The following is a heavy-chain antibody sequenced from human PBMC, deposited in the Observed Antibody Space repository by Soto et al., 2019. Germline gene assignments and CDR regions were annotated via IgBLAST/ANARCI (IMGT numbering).Heavy chain of an antibody. CDR1: GGSFSGYY. V-gene: IGHV4-34*01. CDR2: INHSGST. J-gene: IGHJ5*02. CDR3: ARGLLPYIVVVVAATPRWFDP. D-gene: IGHD2-15*01. Sequence: PSETLSLTCAVYGGSFSGYYWSWILQPPWKGLEWIGEINHSGSTNYNPSLKSRVTISVDTSKNQFSLKLSSVTAADTAVYYCARGLLPYIVVVVAATPRWFDPWGQGTLVTVSS.